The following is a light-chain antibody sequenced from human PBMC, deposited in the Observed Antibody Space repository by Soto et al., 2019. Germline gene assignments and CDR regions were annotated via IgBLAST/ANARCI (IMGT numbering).Light chain of an antibody. J-gene: IGLJ2*01. Sequence: QAVVTREPSLTVSPGGTVTLTCASSTGAVTSGCSRSWFQQKPGQAPRALIYSTNNKHSWTPARFSGSLLGDKAALTLSGVQPEDEAEYYCLLYCGGAQVVFGAGTMLTVL. CDR3: LLYCGGAQVV. CDR1: TGAVTSGCS. CDR2: STN. V-gene: IGLV7-43*01.